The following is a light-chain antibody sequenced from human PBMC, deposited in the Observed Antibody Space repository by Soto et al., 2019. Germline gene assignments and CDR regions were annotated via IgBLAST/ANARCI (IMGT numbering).Light chain of an antibody. J-gene: IGKJ5*01. CDR1: QNVDRNY. V-gene: IGKV3-11*01. Sequence: EIVLTQSPGTLSLSKGQRASLSGRASQNVDRNYLAWYQQKPGQAPRLLIYGASTRATGIPARFSGSGSGTDFTLTISSLEPEDFALYYCQQRSDWTTFGPGTRLEIK. CDR2: GAS. CDR3: QQRSDWTT.